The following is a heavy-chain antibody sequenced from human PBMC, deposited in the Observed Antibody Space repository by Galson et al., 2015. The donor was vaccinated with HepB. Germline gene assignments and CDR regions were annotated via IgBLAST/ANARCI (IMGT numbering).Heavy chain of an antibody. CDR1: GFTFTDYY. D-gene: IGHD5-12*01. V-gene: IGHV3-11*01. J-gene: IGHJ4*02. Sequence: SLRLSCAASGFTFTDYYMSWIRQAPGKGLEWVSYISDSGSTTIFYADSVKGRFTISRDNAKNSLYLQMNSLRAEDTAVYYCVDVDIEMTGGYWGQGTLVTVSS. CDR3: VDVDIEMTGGY. CDR2: ISDSGSTTI.